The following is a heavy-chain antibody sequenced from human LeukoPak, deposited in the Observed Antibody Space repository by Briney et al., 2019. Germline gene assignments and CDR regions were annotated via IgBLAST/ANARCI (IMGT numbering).Heavy chain of an antibody. V-gene: IGHV4-59*01. CDR3: ARGYYYFDY. J-gene: IGHJ4*02. CDR2: IYYSGGA. Sequence: SETLSLTCTVSGGSISSYYWSWIRQPPGKGLEWIGYIYYSGGANYNASLKSRVTISVDTSKNQLSLKLSSVTAADTAVYYCARGYYYFDYWGQGTLVTVSS. CDR1: GGSISSYY. D-gene: IGHD1-26*01.